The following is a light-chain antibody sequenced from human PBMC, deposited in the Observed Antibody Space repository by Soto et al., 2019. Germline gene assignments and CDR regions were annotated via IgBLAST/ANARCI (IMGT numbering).Light chain of an antibody. CDR1: SSDVGGYNY. J-gene: IGLJ1*01. Sequence: QSVLTQPPSASGSPGQSVTISCTGTSSDVGGYNYVSWYQQHPGKAPKLMIYEVSKRPSRVPDRFSGSKSGNTASLTVSGLQAEDEADYYCSSYAGSNNLGVFGTGTKVPVL. V-gene: IGLV2-8*01. CDR2: EVS. CDR3: SSYAGSNNLGV.